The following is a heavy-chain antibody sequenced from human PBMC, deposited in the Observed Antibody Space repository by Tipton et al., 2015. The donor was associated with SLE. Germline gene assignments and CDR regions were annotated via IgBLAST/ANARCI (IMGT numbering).Heavy chain of an antibody. CDR3: AGAWQGYCSGGTCYVLDY. CDR2: ISNSETT. J-gene: IGHJ4*02. Sequence: TLSLTCTVSGGSISSPYWSWIRQAPGKGLEWIGYISNSETTNYNPSLKSRVTISVDTSKNQFFLKLRSVTAADTAVYYCAGAWQGYCSGGTCYVLDYWGQGTLVTVSS. D-gene: IGHD2-15*01. CDR1: GGSISSPY. V-gene: IGHV4-59*11.